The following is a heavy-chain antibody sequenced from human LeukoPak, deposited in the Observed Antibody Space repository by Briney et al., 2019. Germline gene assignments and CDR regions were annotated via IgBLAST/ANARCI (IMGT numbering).Heavy chain of an antibody. CDR1: GGSISTYY. CDR2: IYYTGST. D-gene: IGHD1-26*01. Sequence: SETLSLTCTVSGGSISTYYWSWIQQPPGKGLEWIGYIYYTGSTSYNPSLKSRVTMSLDASKNQFSLELNSVTPADTAVYYCARGGNYWPQWWFDPWGRGTLVSVSS. V-gene: IGHV4-59*01. J-gene: IGHJ5*02. CDR3: ARGGNYWPQWWFDP.